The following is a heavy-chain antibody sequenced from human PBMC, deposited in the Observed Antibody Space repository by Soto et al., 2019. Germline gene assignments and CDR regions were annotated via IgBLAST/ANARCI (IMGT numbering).Heavy chain of an antibody. J-gene: IGHJ4*02. Sequence: EVQLVESGGGLVQPGGSLKLSCAASGFSVSSNYMSWVRQAPGKGLEWVSVIYRGGGTDYADSVRGRFSISSDSSKHMVYLHMHSLRAYYTALYYCTRDVVGAHEHYFDLLGQGTQVTVPS. CDR1: GFSVSSNY. V-gene: IGHV3-66*01. CDR3: TRDVVGAHEHYFDL. D-gene: IGHD1-26*01. CDR2: IYRGGGT.